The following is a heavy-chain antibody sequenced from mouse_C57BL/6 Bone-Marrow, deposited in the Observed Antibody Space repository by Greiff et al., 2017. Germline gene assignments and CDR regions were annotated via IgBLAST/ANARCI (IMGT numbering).Heavy chain of an antibody. Sequence: QVQLQQPGAELVRPGSSVKLSCKASGYTFTSYWMDWVKQRPGQGLEWIGNIYPSDSETHYTQKFKDKATLTVDKSSSTASMRLSSLTSADSAVYYCASRHYDYDGDYWGQGTTLTVSS. J-gene: IGHJ2*01. CDR2: IYPSDSET. V-gene: IGHV1-61*01. CDR1: GYTFTSYW. CDR3: ASRHYDYDGDY. D-gene: IGHD2-4*01.